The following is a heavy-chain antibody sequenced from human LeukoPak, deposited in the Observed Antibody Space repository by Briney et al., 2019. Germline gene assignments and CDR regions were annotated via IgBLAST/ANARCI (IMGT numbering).Heavy chain of an antibody. J-gene: IGHJ4*02. CDR2: ISGSGGST. D-gene: IGHD6-19*01. V-gene: IGHV3-23*01. CDR3: AKDLYSSGWYYFDY. Sequence: GGSLRLSCAASGFTFSSYAMSWVRQAPGKGLEWVSAISGSGGSTYSADSVKGRFTISRDNSKNTLYLQMNSLRAEDTAVYYCAKDLYSSGWYYFDYGGQGTLVTVSS. CDR1: GFTFSSYA.